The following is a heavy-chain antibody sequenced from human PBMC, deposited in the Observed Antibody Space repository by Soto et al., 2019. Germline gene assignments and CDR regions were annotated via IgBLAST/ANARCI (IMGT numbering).Heavy chain of an antibody. D-gene: IGHD3-22*01. CDR2: ISGSGGST. Sequence: EVQLVESGGGLIQPGGSLRLSCAASGFTFSSYAMSWVRQAPGKGLEWVSAISGSGGSTYYADSVKGRFTISRDNSKNTLFLQMYSLRAEDTAIDFCAKNGGYDYYDSSGIDYWGQGTLVTVSS. J-gene: IGHJ4*02. CDR3: AKNGGYDYYDSSGIDY. V-gene: IGHV3-23*04. CDR1: GFTFSSYA.